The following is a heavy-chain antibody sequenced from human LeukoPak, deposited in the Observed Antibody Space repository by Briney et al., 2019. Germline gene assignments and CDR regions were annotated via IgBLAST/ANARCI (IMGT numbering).Heavy chain of an antibody. CDR1: GFTFSSYA. J-gene: IGHJ4*02. CDR2: ISGSGGST. V-gene: IGHV3-23*01. CDR3: AKAFGRLRSPFFDY. Sequence: GGSLRLSCAASGFTFSSYAMSWVRQAPGKGLEWVSAISGSGGSTYYAGSVKGRFTISRDNSKNTLYLQMNSLRAEDTAVYYCAKAFGRLRSPFFDYWGQGTLVTVSS. D-gene: IGHD5-12*01.